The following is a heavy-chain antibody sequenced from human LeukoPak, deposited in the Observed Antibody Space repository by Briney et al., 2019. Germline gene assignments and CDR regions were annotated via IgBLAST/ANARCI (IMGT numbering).Heavy chain of an antibody. V-gene: IGHV3-9*01. CDR3: AKDIRYDSTSALDY. Sequence: GGSLRLSCAASGFTFGDYAMHWVRQAPGKGLEWVSGISWNGARIGYADSVKGRFTISRDNAKNSLYLQMNSLRAEDTALYYCAKDIRYDSTSALDYWGQGTLVTVSS. J-gene: IGHJ4*02. D-gene: IGHD3-22*01. CDR2: ISWNGARI. CDR1: GFTFGDYA.